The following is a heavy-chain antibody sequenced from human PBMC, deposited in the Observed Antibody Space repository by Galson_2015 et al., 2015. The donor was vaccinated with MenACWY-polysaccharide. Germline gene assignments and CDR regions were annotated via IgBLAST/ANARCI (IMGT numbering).Heavy chain of an antibody. CDR3: ARSHYDGGGGGLDP. D-gene: IGHD2-21*01. J-gene: IGHJ5*02. V-gene: IGHV3-30-3*01. CDR2: ISYDASNK. Sequence: SLRLSCAASGFTFNSFAMHWVRQAPGKGLEWVALISYDASNKFYADSLKGRFTISRDNSRNTLYLQMDSLRAEDTALYYCARSHYDGGGGGLDPWGQGTLVTVSS. CDR1: GFTFNSFA.